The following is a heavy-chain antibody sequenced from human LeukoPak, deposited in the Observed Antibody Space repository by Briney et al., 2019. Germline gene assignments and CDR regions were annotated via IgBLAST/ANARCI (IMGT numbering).Heavy chain of an antibody. CDR3: ARAFYSNLPNY. CDR1: GGSISSSSYY. Sequence: SKTLSLTCTVSGGSISSSSYYWGWIRQPPGKGLEWIGSIYYSGSTYYNPSLKSRVTISVDTSKNQFSLKLSSVTAADTAVYYCARAFYSNLPNYWGQGTLVTVSS. J-gene: IGHJ4*02. V-gene: IGHV4-39*07. D-gene: IGHD4-11*01. CDR2: IYYSGST.